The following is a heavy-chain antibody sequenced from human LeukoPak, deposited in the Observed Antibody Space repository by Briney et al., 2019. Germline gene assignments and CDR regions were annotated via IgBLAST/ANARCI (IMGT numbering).Heavy chain of an antibody. J-gene: IGHJ4*02. CDR1: DGSISSYY. CDR2: SYYSGST. CDR3: ARDRPGGSSLDY. D-gene: IGHD6-13*01. Sequence: SETLSLTCTVSDGSISSYYWSWIRLPPGKGLEWIGYSYYSGSTNYNPSLKSRVTVSVDTSKNQFSLKLTSVTAADTAVYYCARDRPGGSSLDYWGQGILVTVSS. V-gene: IGHV4-59*01.